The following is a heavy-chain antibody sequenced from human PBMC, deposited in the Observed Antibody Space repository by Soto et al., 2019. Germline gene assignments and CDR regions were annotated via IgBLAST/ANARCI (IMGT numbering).Heavy chain of an antibody. V-gene: IGHV3-30-3*01. J-gene: IGHJ6*02. CDR3: ARHRVEMNMDV. CDR1: GFTFSSYA. CDR2: ISYDGSNK. D-gene: IGHD2-15*01. Sequence: QVQLVESGGGVVQPGRSLRLSCAASGFTFSSYAMHWVRQAPGKGLEWVAVISYDGSNKYYADSVKGRFTISRDNSKNTLYLQMNSLRAEDTAVYYCARHRVEMNMDVWGQGTTVTVSS.